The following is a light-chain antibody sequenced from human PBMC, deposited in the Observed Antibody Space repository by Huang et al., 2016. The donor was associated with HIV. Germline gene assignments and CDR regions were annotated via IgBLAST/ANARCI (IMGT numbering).Light chain of an antibody. V-gene: IGKV2D-29*01. J-gene: IGKJ2*01. Sequence: DIVMTQTPLSLSVTPGQPASISCKSSQSLLHSDVKTYLYWYLQMPGQPPQLLLYEVSNRFSGVPDRFSGSGSGTDFTVKISRVDAEYVGVYYCMHSTQHPYTFGQGTRLEIK. CDR2: EVS. CDR1: QSLLHSDVKTY. CDR3: MHSTQHPYT.